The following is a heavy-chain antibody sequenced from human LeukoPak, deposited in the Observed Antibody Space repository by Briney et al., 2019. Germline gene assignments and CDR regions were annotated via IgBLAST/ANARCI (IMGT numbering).Heavy chain of an antibody. J-gene: IGHJ5*02. CDR2: IYYSGST. CDR3: ARSRERTNNWFDP. D-gene: IGHD1-14*01. CDR1: GGSISSYY. Sequence: SETLSLTCTVSGGSISSYYWSWIRQPPGKGLEWIGYIYYSGSTNYNPSLKSRVTISVDTSKNQFSLKLSSVTAADTAVYYCARSRERTNNWFDPWGQGTLVTVSS. V-gene: IGHV4-59*08.